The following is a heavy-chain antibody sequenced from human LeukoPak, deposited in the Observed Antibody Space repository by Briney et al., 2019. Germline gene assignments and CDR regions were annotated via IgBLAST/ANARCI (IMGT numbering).Heavy chain of an antibody. CDR2: TCYRSKWYN. J-gene: IGHJ4*02. V-gene: IGHV6-1*01. D-gene: IGHD1-14*01. Sequence: SQTLSLTCAISGDSVSSNSAAWHWNRQSPSRGLEWLGRTCYRSKWYNDYAVSVKSRLTINPDTSKNQFSLQLNSVTPEDTAVYYCARSCDTTTCTDYWGQGTLVTVSS. CDR3: ARSCDTTTCTDY. CDR1: GDSVSSNSAA.